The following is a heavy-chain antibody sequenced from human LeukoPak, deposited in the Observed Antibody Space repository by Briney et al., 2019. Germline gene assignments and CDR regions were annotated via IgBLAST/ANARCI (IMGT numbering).Heavy chain of an antibody. V-gene: IGHV3-23*01. CDR1: GFTFSSYG. CDR3: ARESRGYYDSSGLNY. D-gene: IGHD3-22*01. J-gene: IGHJ4*02. Sequence: PGGSLRLSCAASGFTFSSYGMSWVRQAPGKGLEWVSAIGNSDDDTYYADSVKGRFTISRDNAKNSLYLQMNSLRAEDTAVYYCARESRGYYDSSGLNYWGQGTLVTVSS. CDR2: IGNSDDDT.